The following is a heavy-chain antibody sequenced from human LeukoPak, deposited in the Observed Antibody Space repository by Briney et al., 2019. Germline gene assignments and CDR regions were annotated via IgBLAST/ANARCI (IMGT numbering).Heavy chain of an antibody. D-gene: IGHD4-23*01. Sequence: GGSLRLSCAASGFTLSSYSMNWVRQAPGKGPEWVSYISPTGSTIYYADSVKGRFTISRDNAKNSLYLQMNSLRAEDTAVYYCARDYGGSSPFDYWGQGTLVTVSS. CDR3: ARDYGGSSPFDY. V-gene: IGHV3-48*03. CDR2: ISPTGSTI. J-gene: IGHJ4*02. CDR1: GFTLSSYS.